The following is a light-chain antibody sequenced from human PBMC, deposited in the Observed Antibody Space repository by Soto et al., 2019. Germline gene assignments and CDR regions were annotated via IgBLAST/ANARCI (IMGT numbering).Light chain of an antibody. CDR1: QSVSSSY. CDR2: GAS. Sequence: ELVLTQSPGTLSLSPWQRSTLSSRARQSVSSSYLAWYQQKPGQAPRLLIYGASSRATGIPDRFSGTGSETDFTLTISRLEPEDFAVYYCQQYDNSPITFGQGTRLEIK. CDR3: QQYDNSPIT. J-gene: IGKJ5*01. V-gene: IGKV3-20*01.